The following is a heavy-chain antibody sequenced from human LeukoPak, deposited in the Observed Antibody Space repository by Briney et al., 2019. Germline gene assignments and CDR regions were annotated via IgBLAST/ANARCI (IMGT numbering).Heavy chain of an antibody. J-gene: IGHJ4*02. V-gene: IGHV3-23*01. CDR2: ISGSGGST. CDR1: GFTFSSYA. Sequence: PGGSLRLSCAASGFTFSSYAMSWVRQAPGKGLEWVSGISGSGGSTYYADSVKGRFTISRDNSKNTLYLEMNSLRAEDTAVYYCARAWIQLWSPFDYWGQGTLVTVSS. D-gene: IGHD5-18*01. CDR3: ARAWIQLWSPFDY.